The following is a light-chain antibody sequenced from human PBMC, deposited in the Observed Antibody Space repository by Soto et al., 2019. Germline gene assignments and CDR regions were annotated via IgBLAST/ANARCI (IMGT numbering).Light chain of an antibody. CDR2: GAS. V-gene: IGKV3-15*01. Sequence: EIVMTQSPATLSVSPGERATLSCRASQSVSSNLAWYQQKPGQAPRLLIYGASTRATGIPARFSGSGSGTEFTLTICSLQSEDFAVYYCPQYNNWLTYTFGQGTKLEIK. J-gene: IGKJ2*01. CDR1: QSVSSN. CDR3: PQYNNWLTYT.